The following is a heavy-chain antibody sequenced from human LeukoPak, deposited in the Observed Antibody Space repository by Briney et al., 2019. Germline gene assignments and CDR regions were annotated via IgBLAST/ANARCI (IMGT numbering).Heavy chain of an antibody. D-gene: IGHD6-19*01. CDR3: ASWYSSGWYGFDY. Sequence: DSVKGRFTISRDNSKNTLYLQMNSLRAEDTAVHYCASWYSSGWYGFDYWGQGTLVTVSS. J-gene: IGHJ4*02. V-gene: IGHV3-30*01.